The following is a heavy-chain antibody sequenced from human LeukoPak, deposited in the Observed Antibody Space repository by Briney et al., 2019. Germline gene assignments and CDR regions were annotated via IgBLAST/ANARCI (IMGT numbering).Heavy chain of an antibody. CDR2: ITGGGGTT. D-gene: IGHD3-3*01. Sequence: PGGSLRLSCAASGFTFSNAWMSWVRQAPGKGLEWVSGITGGGGTTYYADSVKGRFTISRDNSKNTLYLQMHSLRADDTAVYYCAKKSPIFGVVIPLFDYWGQGILVTVSS. CDR1: GFTFSNAW. V-gene: IGHV3-23*01. J-gene: IGHJ4*02. CDR3: AKKSPIFGVVIPLFDY.